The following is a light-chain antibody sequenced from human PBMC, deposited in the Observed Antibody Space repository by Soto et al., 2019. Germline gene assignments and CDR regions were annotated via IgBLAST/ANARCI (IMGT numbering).Light chain of an antibody. V-gene: IGKV1-5*03. J-gene: IGKJ1*01. CDR2: NAS. Sequence: DIQMTQSPSTLSGSAGDRVTITCRASQTVSSWLAWYQQKPGQAPKLLIYNASTLDSGIPARFSGSGSGTEFTLTISSLQPDDFATYYCQHYNSYSEAFGQGTKVDIK. CDR3: QHYNSYSEA. CDR1: QTVSSW.